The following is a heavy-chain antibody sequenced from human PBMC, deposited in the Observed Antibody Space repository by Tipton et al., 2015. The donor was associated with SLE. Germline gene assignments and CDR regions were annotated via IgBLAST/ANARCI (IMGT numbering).Heavy chain of an antibody. D-gene: IGHD6-13*01. V-gene: IGHV4-4*07. J-gene: IGHJ5*02. Sequence: TLSLTCTVSGDSITNYYYNWIRQPAGRGLEWIGRVSSSVNTKYNPSFNGRVTMSVDTSKNQLFLKLNSVTAADTAVYYCARGWYSRNWEWWFDPWGQGTLVTVSS. CDR1: GDSITNYY. CDR2: VSSSVNT. CDR3: ARGWYSRNWEWWFDP.